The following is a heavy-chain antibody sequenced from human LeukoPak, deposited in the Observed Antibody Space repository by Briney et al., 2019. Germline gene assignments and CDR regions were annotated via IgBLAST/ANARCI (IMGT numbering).Heavy chain of an antibody. CDR1: GGSFSGYY. D-gene: IGHD3-10*01. Sequence: ASETLSLTCAVYGGSFSGYYWSWIRQPPGKGLEWIGEINHSGSTNYNPSLKSRVTISVDTSKNQLSLKLSSVTAADTAVYYCARETFTRGVYYYYMDVWGKGTTVTISS. CDR3: ARETFTRGVYYYYMDV. CDR2: INHSGST. V-gene: IGHV4-34*01. J-gene: IGHJ6*03.